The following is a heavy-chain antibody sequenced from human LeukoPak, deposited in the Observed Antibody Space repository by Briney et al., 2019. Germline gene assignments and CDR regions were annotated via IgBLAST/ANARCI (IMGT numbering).Heavy chain of an antibody. D-gene: IGHD4-17*01. Sequence: GGSLRLSCAASGFTFSSYAMHWVRQAPGKGLEWVAVISYDGSNKYYADSVKGRFTISRDNSKNTLYLQMNSLRAEDTAVYYCAGGFYGDPRYYGMDVWGQGTTVTVSS. CDR2: ISYDGSNK. V-gene: IGHV3-30-3*01. CDR3: AGGFYGDPRYYGMDV. J-gene: IGHJ6*02. CDR1: GFTFSSYA.